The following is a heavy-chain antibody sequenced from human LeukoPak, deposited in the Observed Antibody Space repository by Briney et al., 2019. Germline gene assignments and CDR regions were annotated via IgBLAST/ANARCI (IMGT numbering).Heavy chain of an antibody. CDR2: IWYDGSNK. CDR3: ARDRYCSGGSCYYFDY. CDR1: GFTFSSYG. D-gene: IGHD2-15*01. J-gene: IGHJ4*02. Sequence: GRSLRLSCAVSGFTFSSYGMHWVRQAPGKGLEWVAVIWYDGSNKYYADSVKGRFTISRDNSKNTLYLQMNSLRAEDTAVYYCARDRYCSGGSCYYFDYWGQGTLVTVSS. V-gene: IGHV3-33*01.